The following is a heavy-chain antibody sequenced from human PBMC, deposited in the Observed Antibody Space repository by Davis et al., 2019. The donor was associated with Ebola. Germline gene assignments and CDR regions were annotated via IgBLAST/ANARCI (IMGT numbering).Heavy chain of an antibody. V-gene: IGHV4-34*01. Sequence: MPSETLSLTCAVYGGSFSGYYWSWIRQPTGKGLAWIGEINHSGSTNYNPSLKSRVTISVDTSKNQFSLKMSSVTAADTAVYYCARGPMWLRFGKGSGRGRDVWGKGTTVTVSS. CDR3: ARGPMWLRFGKGSGRGRDV. CDR1: GGSFSGYY. CDR2: INHSGST. D-gene: IGHD5-12*01. J-gene: IGHJ6*04.